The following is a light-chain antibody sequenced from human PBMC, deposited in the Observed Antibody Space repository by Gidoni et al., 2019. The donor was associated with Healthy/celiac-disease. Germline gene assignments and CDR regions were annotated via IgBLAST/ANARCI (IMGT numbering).Light chain of an antibody. CDR2: WAS. V-gene: IGKV4-1*01. CDR3: QQYYSTPPT. CDR1: QSVLYSSKNKNY. J-gene: IGKJ1*01. Sequence: EIVMTQSPDSLAVSLGERATINCKSSQSVLYSSKNKNYLAWYQQKPGQPPKLLIYWASTRESVVPDRFSGSGSGTDFTLTISSLQAEDVAVYYCQQYYSTPPTFGQGTKVEIK.